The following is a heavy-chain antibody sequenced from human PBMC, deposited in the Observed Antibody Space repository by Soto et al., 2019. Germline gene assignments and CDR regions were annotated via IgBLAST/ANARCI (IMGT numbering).Heavy chain of an antibody. CDR1: GGSFSGYY. J-gene: IGHJ4*02. CDR3: AISAAAAPFDY. D-gene: IGHD6-13*01. CDR2: INHSGST. Sequence: QVQVQQWGAGLLKPSETLTLTCAVYGGSFSGYYWSWIRQPPGKGLEWIGEINHSGSTNYNPSLKSRVTISVETSKNQFSLKLSSVTAADTVVYYCAISAAAAPFDYWGQGTLVTVSS. V-gene: IGHV4-34*01.